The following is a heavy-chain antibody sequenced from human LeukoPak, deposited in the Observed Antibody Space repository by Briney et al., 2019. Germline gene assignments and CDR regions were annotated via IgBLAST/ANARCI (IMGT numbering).Heavy chain of an antibody. CDR1: GFMFSSYW. J-gene: IGHJ4*02. Sequence: GGSLRLSCAASGFMFSSYWMSWVRQAPGKGLEWVANIRQDGSEIHYVDSVKGRFTISRDNGKNSMYLQMNSLRAGDTAVYYCARTRLNDYWGQGTLVTVSS. CDR3: ARTRLNDY. CDR2: IRQDGSEI. V-gene: IGHV3-7*03.